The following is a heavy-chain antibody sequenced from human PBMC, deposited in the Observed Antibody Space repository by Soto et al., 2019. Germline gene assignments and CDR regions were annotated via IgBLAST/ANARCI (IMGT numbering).Heavy chain of an antibody. CDR2: ISYDGSNK. D-gene: IGHD6-6*01. CDR1: GFTFSSYA. CDR3: ARGGSSSDNGMDV. Sequence: GGSLRLSCAASGFTFSSYAMHWVRQAPGKGLEWVAVISYDGSNKYYADSVKGRFTISRDNSKNTLYLQMNSLRDEDTAVYYCARGGSSSDNGMDVWGQGTKVTVSS. V-gene: IGHV3-30-3*01. J-gene: IGHJ6*02.